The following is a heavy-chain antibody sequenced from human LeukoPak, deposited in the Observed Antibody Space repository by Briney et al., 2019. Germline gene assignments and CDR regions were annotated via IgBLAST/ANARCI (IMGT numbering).Heavy chain of an antibody. J-gene: IGHJ4*02. CDR2: IYYSGRT. CDR3: AREWLSQESFDY. V-gene: IGHV4-59*12. CDR1: GGSISSYY. D-gene: IGHD3-22*01. Sequence: PSETLSLTCTVSGGSISSYYWSWIRQPPGKGLEWIGYIYYSGRTYYNPSLKSRVTISVDTSKNQFSLKLSSVTAADTAVYYCAREWLSQESFDYWGQGTLVTVSS.